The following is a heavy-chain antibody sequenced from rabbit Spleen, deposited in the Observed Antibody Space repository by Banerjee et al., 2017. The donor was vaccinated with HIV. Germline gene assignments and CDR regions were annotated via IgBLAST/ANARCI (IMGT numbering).Heavy chain of an antibody. CDR3: ARDLTSVIGWNFNL. CDR1: GFSFSSSYY. D-gene: IGHD1-1*01. Sequence: QEQLVESGGGLVQPGGSLTLTCTASGFSFSSSYYMCWVRQAPGKGLEWIACINTATDKGVYATWAKGRFTISRTSSTTVTLQMTSLTAADTATYFCARDLTSVIGWNFNLWGPGTLVTVS. V-gene: IGHV1S45*01. CDR2: INTATDKG. J-gene: IGHJ4*01.